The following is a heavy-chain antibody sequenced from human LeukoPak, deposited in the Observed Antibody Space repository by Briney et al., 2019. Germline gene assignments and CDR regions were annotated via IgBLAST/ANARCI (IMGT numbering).Heavy chain of an antibody. CDR3: ARDVAGTGGDY. Sequence: GGSLRLSCAASGFTFSSYCMSWVRQAPGKGLEWVSSISSSSSYIYYADSVKGRFTISRDNAKNSLYLQMNSLRAEDTAVYYCARDVAGTGGDYWGQGTLVTVSS. D-gene: IGHD6-19*01. CDR2: ISSSSSYI. CDR1: GFTFSSYC. J-gene: IGHJ4*02. V-gene: IGHV3-21*01.